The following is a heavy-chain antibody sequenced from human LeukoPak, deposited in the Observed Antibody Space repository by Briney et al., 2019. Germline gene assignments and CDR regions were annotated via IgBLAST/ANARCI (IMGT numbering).Heavy chain of an antibody. D-gene: IGHD1-26*01. V-gene: IGHV1-24*01. CDR3: TTNLFVEPPTPYYFDD. Sequence: GASVKVSCKVSGSAFTELSINWVRQVPGKGLEWMGGYDREEGETRYAEKFQGRVTLTDDTSTDTAFMELSSLRSDDTAVYFCTTNLFVEPPTPYYFDDWGQGTLVIVSS. CDR2: YDREEGET. J-gene: IGHJ4*02. CDR1: GSAFTELS.